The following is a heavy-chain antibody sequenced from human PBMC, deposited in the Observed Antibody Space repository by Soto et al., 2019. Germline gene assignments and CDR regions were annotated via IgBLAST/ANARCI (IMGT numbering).Heavy chain of an antibody. J-gene: IGHJ4*02. Sequence: ASVKVSCKASGYTFTGYYMHWVRQAPGQGLEWMGWINPNSGGTNYAQKFQGWVTMTRDTSTSTAYMELRSLRSDDTAVYYCARDLTPGLVDHWGQGTLVTVSS. CDR3: ARDLTPGLVDH. CDR1: GYTFTGYY. V-gene: IGHV1-2*04. D-gene: IGHD3-9*01. CDR2: INPNSGGT.